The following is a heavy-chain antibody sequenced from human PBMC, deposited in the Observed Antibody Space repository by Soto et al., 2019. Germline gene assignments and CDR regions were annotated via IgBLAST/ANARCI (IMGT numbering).Heavy chain of an antibody. D-gene: IGHD6-13*01. CDR3: AHTGGGRSWYNWYFDL. CDR2: IYWDDDK. V-gene: IGHV2-5*02. CDR1: GFSLSTSGVG. J-gene: IGHJ2*01. Sequence: QITLKESGPTLVKPTQTLTLTCTFSGFSLSTSGVGVGWIRQPPGKALEWLALIYWDDDKRYSPSLKSRLTITKDTSKNQVVLTMTNMDPLDTATYYCAHTGGGRSWYNWYFDLWGRGTLVTVSS.